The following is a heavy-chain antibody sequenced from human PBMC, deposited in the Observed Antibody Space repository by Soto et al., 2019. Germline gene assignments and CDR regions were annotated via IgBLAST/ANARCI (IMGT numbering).Heavy chain of an antibody. D-gene: IGHD1-7*01. J-gene: IGHJ6*03. CDR3: AKGGTGTTVGRYMDV. CDR2: ISGSGGST. Sequence: EVQLLESGGGLVQPGGSLRLSCAASGFTFSTFAMSWVRQAPGKGLEWVSAISGSGGSTFYADSVKGRFTISRDHSKNTLYLQMNSLRAEDTALYYCAKGGTGTTVGRYMDVWGKGTTVTVSS. CDR1: GFTFSTFA. V-gene: IGHV3-23*01.